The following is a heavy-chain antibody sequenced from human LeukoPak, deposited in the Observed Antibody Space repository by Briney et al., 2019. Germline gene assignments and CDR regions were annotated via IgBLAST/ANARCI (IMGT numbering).Heavy chain of an antibody. CDR2: ISWNSGSI. CDR1: GFTFSSYG. J-gene: IGHJ4*02. D-gene: IGHD3-22*01. Sequence: GGSLRLSCAASGFTFSSYGMHWVRQAPGKGLEWVSSISWNSGSIGYADSVKGRFTISRDNAKNSLYLQMNSLRVEDTALYFCAKDAAYSSGHFDYWGQGTLVTVSS. V-gene: IGHV3-9*01. CDR3: AKDAAYSSGHFDY.